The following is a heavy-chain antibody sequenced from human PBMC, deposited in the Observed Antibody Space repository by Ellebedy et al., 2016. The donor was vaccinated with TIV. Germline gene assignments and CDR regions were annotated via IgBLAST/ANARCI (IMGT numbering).Heavy chain of an antibody. D-gene: IGHD4-17*01. V-gene: IGHV3-7*01. CDR3: ATDGSYGDYLSPAHAFAI. J-gene: IGHJ3*02. CDR2: IKLDGSDK. CDR1: GFSFRSYW. Sequence: GESLKISCAASGFSFRSYWMSWVRQAPGKGLEWVANIKLDGSDKFYLDSVKGRFTISRDNAKNSLFLQMNSLRAEDTAVYYCATDGSYGDYLSPAHAFAIWGQGTMVIVSS.